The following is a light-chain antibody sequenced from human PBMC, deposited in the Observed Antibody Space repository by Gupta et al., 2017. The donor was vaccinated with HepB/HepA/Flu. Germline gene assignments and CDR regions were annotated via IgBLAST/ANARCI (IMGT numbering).Light chain of an antibody. CDR3: SSYTSSSTQV. V-gene: IGLV2-14*03. Sequence: HSALTQPAPVSGSPGLSTTIPCTGTSSDVGGYNYVSWYQQHPGKAPKFMIYDVSNRPSGVSNRFSGSKSGNTASLTISGLQAEDEADYYCSSYTSSSTQVFGTGTKVTVL. CDR1: SSDVGGYNY. CDR2: DVS. J-gene: IGLJ1*01.